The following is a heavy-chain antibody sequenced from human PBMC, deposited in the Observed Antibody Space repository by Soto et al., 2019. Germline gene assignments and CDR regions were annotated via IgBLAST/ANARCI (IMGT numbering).Heavy chain of an antibody. D-gene: IGHD4-17*01. CDR2: ISYDGSNK. J-gene: IGHJ5*02. CDR1: GFTFSSYA. Sequence: QVQLVESGGGVVQPGRSLRLSCAASGFTFSSYAMHWVRQAPGKGLEWVAVISYDGSNKYYADSVKGRFTISRDNSKNTLYLQMNSLRAEDTAVYYCAREDYGDKGDWFDPWGQGTLVTVSS. CDR3: AREDYGDKGDWFDP. V-gene: IGHV3-30-3*01.